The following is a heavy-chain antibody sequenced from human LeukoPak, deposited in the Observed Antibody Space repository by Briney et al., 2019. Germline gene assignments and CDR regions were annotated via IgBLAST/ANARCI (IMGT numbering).Heavy chain of an antibody. J-gene: IGHJ2*01. CDR2: ISTSGGGT. CDR1: GFIFSSHR. Sequence: PGGSLRLSCAASGFIFSSHRMTWVRQTPGKGLEWVSSISTSGGGTVYADSLKGRVTISRDNSKNMLYLEMNSLRAEDTAVYSCARNLLGSESYSWYFDLWGRGTLVTVSS. CDR3: ARNLLGSESYSWYFDL. D-gene: IGHD1-26*01. V-gene: IGHV3-23*01.